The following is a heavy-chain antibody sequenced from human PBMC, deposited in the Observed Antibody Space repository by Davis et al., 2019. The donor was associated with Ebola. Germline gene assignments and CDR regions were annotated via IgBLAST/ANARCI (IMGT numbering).Heavy chain of an antibody. V-gene: IGHV4-59*11. CDR3: ARQVSRSGLYSHAFDI. CDR1: GGSISSHH. D-gene: IGHD2-15*01. J-gene: IGHJ3*02. CDR2: IYYSGST. Sequence: PSETLSLTCNVAGGSISSHHWSWIRQPPGKGLEWIGYIYYSGSTKYNPSLKSRVTISMDTSKNQFSLKLSSVTAADTAVYYCARQVSRSGLYSHAFDIWGQGTMVTVSS.